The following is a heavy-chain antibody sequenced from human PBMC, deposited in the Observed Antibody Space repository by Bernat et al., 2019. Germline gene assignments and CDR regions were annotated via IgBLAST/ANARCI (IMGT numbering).Heavy chain of an antibody. CDR2: IYHSGST. V-gene: IGHV4-30-2*01. Sequence: QLQLQESGSGLVKPSQTLSLTCAVSGGSISSGGYSWSWIRQPPGKGLEWIGYIYHSGSTYYNPSLKSRVTISVDRSKNQFSLKLSSVTAADTAVYYCARASVGGSGGYYYYCYSMDVWGQGTTVTVSS. D-gene: IGHD3-10*01. CDR3: ARASVGGSGGYYYYCYSMDV. J-gene: IGHJ6*02. CDR1: GGSISSGGYS.